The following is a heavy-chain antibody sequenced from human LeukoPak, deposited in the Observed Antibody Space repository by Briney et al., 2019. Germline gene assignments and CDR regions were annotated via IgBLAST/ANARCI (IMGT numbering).Heavy chain of an antibody. V-gene: IGHV4-34*01. CDR2: INHSGST. D-gene: IGHD6-13*01. J-gene: IGHJ6*03. CDR1: GGSFSGYY. Sequence: PSETLSLTCAVYGGSFSGYYWSWIRQPPGKGLEWIGEINHSGSTNYNPSLKSRVTISVDTSKNQFSLKLSSVTAADTAVYYCARMVRSSGIAANYYMDVWGKGTTVTVSS. CDR3: ARMVRSSGIAANYYMDV.